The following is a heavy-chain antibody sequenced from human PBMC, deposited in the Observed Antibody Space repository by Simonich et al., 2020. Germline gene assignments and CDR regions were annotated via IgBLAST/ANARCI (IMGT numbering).Heavy chain of an antibody. J-gene: IGHJ6*03. CDR1: GYTFTGYY. Sequence: QVQLVQSGAEVKKPGASVKVSCKASGYTFTGYYMHWGRQAPGQGLEGRGGNNPNSGGTNDAQKGQGRVTMTRETSISTAYMELRRLRSDDTAVYYCARGGVQYYYYYMDVWGKGTTVTVSS. D-gene: IGHD3-3*01. CDR3: ARGGVQYYYYYMDV. V-gene: IGHV1-2*02. CDR2: NNPNSGGT.